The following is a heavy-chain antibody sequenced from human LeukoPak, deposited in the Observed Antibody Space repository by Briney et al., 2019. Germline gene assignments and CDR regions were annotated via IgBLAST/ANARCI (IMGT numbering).Heavy chain of an antibody. CDR3: ARTISGWYYFDY. Sequence: SETLSLTCAVFGGSISSYYWSWIRQPAGKGLEWIGRIHTSGSTNSNPSLKSRVTMSVDTSKNQFSLKLSSVTAADTAVFYCARTISGWYYFDYWGQGTLVTVSS. D-gene: IGHD6-13*01. V-gene: IGHV4-4*07. CDR1: GGSISSYY. CDR2: IHTSGST. J-gene: IGHJ4*02.